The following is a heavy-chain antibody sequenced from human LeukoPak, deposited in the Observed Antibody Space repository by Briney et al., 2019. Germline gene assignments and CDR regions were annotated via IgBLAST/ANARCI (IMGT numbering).Heavy chain of an antibody. Sequence: GGSLRLSCAASGFTFSSYEMNWVRQAPGKGLEWVSYIGSSGGTIYYADSVKGRFTISRDNAKNPLYLQMNSLRVEDTAVYYCARGGYGDFFKYYFDYWGQGTLVTVSS. J-gene: IGHJ4*02. V-gene: IGHV3-48*03. CDR2: IGSSGGTI. D-gene: IGHD4-17*01. CDR3: ARGGYGDFFKYYFDY. CDR1: GFTFSSYE.